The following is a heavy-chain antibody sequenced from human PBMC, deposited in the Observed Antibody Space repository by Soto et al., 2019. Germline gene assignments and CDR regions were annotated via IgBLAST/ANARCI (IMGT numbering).Heavy chain of an antibody. Sequence: EVQLVESGGGLVQPGGSLRLSCAASGFTFSSYWMSWVRQAPGKGLEWVANIKQDGSEKYYVDSVKGRFIISRDNAKNSLYLQMNSLRAEDTAVYYCARDLASSGGYDGVDYWGQGTLVTVSS. CDR3: ARDLASSGGYDGVDY. CDR1: GFTFSSYW. CDR2: IKQDGSEK. D-gene: IGHD5-12*01. V-gene: IGHV3-7*01. J-gene: IGHJ4*02.